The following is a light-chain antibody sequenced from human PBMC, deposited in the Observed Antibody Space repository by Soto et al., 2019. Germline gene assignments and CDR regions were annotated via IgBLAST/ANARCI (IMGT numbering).Light chain of an antibody. Sequence: QAVVTQPPSASGTPGQRVTISCSGSSSNIGRNTVNWYQQLPGTAPKLLIYTNNQRPSGVPDRFSGSKSGTSASLAISELQSEDEADYYCAAWDDSLNGAVFGGGTKVTVL. CDR3: AAWDDSLNGAV. J-gene: IGLJ2*01. CDR1: SSNIGRNT. V-gene: IGLV1-44*01. CDR2: TNN.